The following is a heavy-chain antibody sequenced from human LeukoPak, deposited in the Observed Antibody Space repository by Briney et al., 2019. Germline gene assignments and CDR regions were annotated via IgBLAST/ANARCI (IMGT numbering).Heavy chain of an antibody. V-gene: IGHV4-4*07. CDR3: ARDSPYCSGGSCYASYYFDY. Sequence: PSETLSLTCTVSGGSISSYYWSWIRQPAGKGLEWIGRIYTSGSTNYNPSLKSRVTMSVDTSKNQFSLKLSSVTAADTAVYYCARDSPYCSGGSCYASYYFDYWGQGTLVTVSS. D-gene: IGHD2-15*01. CDR2: IYTSGST. J-gene: IGHJ4*02. CDR1: GGSISSYY.